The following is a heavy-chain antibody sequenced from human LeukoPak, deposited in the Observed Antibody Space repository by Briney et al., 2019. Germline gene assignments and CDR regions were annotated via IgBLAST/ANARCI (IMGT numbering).Heavy chain of an antibody. Sequence: SETLSLTCTVSGGSISSSSYYWGWIRQPPGKGLEWIGSIYYSGSTYYNPSLKSRVTMSVDTSKNQFSLKLSSVTAADTAVYYCARQRSISSGFQNAFDIWGQGTMVTVSS. V-gene: IGHV4-39*01. CDR1: GGSISSSSYY. D-gene: IGHD6-19*01. CDR3: ARQRSISSGFQNAFDI. J-gene: IGHJ3*02. CDR2: IYYSGST.